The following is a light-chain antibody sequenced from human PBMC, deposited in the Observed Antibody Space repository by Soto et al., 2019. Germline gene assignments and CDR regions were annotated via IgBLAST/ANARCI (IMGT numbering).Light chain of an antibody. CDR2: AAS. CDR3: QQSYSISWR. V-gene: IGKV1-39*01. J-gene: IGKJ1*01. CDR1: QSISTY. Sequence: DVQMTQSPSSLSASMGDRVTITCRASQSISTYVNWYQQKPGKAPRLLFYAASSLQSGVPSRFSSSGSGTDFSLTISSLQLEDFATYYCQQSYSISWRFGQGTKVEIK.